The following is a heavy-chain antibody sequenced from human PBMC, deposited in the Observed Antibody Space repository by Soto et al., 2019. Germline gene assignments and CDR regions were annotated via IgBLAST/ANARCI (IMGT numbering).Heavy chain of an antibody. CDR2: ITDSGGST. Sequence: GGSLRLSCAASGFTFNSYAMSWVRQAPGKGLEWFSAITDSGGSTYHADSVKGRFTISRDNTKNTLYLQMNSLTAEDTAVYYCVKGSSSSRPYYFDYWGQGSPVTVSS. V-gene: IGHV3-23*01. CDR3: VKGSSSSRPYYFDY. J-gene: IGHJ4*02. D-gene: IGHD2-2*01. CDR1: GFTFNSYA.